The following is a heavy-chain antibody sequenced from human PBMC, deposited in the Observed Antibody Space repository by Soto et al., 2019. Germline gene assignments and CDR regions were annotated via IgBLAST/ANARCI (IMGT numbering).Heavy chain of an antibody. J-gene: IGHJ4*02. CDR3: SRGRGTAVATPYS. CDR2: IWYDGTNK. Sequence: QVQLVESEGGVVQPGRSLRLSCVASGFTFSNYAMYWVRQAPGKGLEWVAVIWYDGTNKNYADSVKGRFTISRDNSKNTLYLQMNSLRVEDTAVYYCSRGRGTAVATPYSWGQGVQVTVSS. V-gene: IGHV3-33*01. CDR1: GFTFSNYA. D-gene: IGHD4-17*01.